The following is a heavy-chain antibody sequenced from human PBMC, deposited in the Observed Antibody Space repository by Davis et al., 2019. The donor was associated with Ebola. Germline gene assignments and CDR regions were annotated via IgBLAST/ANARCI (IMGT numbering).Heavy chain of an antibody. CDR3: ARRGKWAAAGTDFDY. CDR2: TYYRSKWST. Sequence: SQTLSLTCAISGDSVSSNSAAWNWIRQSPSRGLEWLGRTYYRSKWSTDYAVSVKGRITINPDTSKNQFSLKLSSVTAADTAVYYCARRGKWAAAGTDFDYWGQGTLVTVSS. D-gene: IGHD6-13*01. CDR1: GDSVSSNSAA. J-gene: IGHJ4*02. V-gene: IGHV6-1*01.